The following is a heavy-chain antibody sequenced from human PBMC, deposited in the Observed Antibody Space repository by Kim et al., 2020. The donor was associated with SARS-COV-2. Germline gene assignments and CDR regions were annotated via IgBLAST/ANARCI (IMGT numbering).Heavy chain of an antibody. V-gene: IGHV3-23*01. CDR1: GFTFSNFA. CDR3: ARNGRQFGDY. CDR2: LKNNGDAT. D-gene: IGHD3-10*01. Sequence: GGSLRLSCTASGFTFSNFAMSWVRQVPGGGLEWVSGLKNNGDATYYADSVKGRFAISRDNSKNTLYVQMNSLRAEDTAVYYCARNGRQFGDYWGQGTLVTVSS. J-gene: IGHJ4*02.